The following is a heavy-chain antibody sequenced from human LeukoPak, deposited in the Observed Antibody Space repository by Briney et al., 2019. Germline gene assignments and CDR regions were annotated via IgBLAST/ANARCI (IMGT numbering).Heavy chain of an antibody. CDR3: ARERQLAKGTFDY. CDR2: ISSSGSTI. D-gene: IGHD6-13*01. J-gene: IGHJ4*02. CDR1: GFTFSSYE. Sequence: PGGSLRLSCAASGFTFSSYEMNWVRQAPGKGLEWVSYISSSGSTIYYADSVKGRFTISRDNAKNSLYLQMNSLRAEDTAVYYCARERQLAKGTFDYWGQGTLVTVSS. V-gene: IGHV3-48*03.